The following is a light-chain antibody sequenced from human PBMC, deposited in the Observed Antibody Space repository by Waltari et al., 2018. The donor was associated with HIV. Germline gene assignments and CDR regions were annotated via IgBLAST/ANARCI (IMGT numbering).Light chain of an antibody. Sequence: DIVMTQSPDSLGVSLGARATINCKSSQSVLHNSNNKSYIAWYQQKPGQPPKLLLYWAATRESGVPDRFSGSGSGTDFTLTISSLQAEDVSVFYCQQYYSTPPTFGQGTKVEI. CDR1: QSVLHNSNNKSY. V-gene: IGKV4-1*01. J-gene: IGKJ1*01. CDR3: QQYYSTPPT. CDR2: WAA.